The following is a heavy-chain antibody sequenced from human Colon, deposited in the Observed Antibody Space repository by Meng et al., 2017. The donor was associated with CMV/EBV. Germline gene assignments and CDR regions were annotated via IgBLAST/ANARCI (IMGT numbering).Heavy chain of an antibody. D-gene: IGHD6-13*01. Sequence: GESLKISCKTSGYIFPNYWIGWVRQMPGKGLEWMGIIYPGDSDTKYSPSFRGQVTISVDKSISTAYLQWSGLKASDTAMYYCARTYSSSWNYFDYWGQGTLVTVSS. CDR1: GYIFPNYW. J-gene: IGHJ4*02. CDR3: ARTYSSSWNYFDY. V-gene: IGHV5-51*01. CDR2: IYPGDSDT.